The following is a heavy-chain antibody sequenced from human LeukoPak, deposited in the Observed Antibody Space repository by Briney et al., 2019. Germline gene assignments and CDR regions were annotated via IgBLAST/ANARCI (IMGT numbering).Heavy chain of an antibody. J-gene: IGHJ4*02. CDR2: IYSDGST. D-gene: IGHD4-11*01. CDR3: ARGTSNYFNFDY. Sequence: GGSLRLSCAASGFTVSGNYMSWVRQAPGNGLEWVSVIYSDGSTNYADSVKGRFTISRDNSKNTLSLQMNTLRAEDTAVYYCARGTSNYFNFDYWGQGTLVTVSS. V-gene: IGHV3-66*01. CDR1: GFTVSGNY.